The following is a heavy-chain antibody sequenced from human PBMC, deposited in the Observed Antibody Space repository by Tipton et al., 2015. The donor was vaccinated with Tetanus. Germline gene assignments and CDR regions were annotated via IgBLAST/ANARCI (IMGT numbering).Heavy chain of an antibody. J-gene: IGHJ4*02. CDR1: GGSISSSSYY. Sequence: TLSLTCTVSGGSISSSSYYWGWIRQPPGKGLEWIGSIYYSGSTYYNPSLKSRVTISVDTSKNQFSLKLSSVTAADTAVYYCARTYYYDSWLDYWGQGTLVTFSS. D-gene: IGHD3-22*01. CDR2: IYYSGST. CDR3: ARTYYYDSWLDY. V-gene: IGHV4-39*01.